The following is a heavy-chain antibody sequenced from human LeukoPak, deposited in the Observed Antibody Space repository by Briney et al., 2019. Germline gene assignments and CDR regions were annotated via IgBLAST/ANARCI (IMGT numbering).Heavy chain of an antibody. CDR3: AKDLTRPGTGDY. CDR1: GFTFSSYS. Sequence: GGSLRLSCAASGFTFSSYSMNWVRQAPGKGLEWVSFISSSRSYIYYADSVKGRFTISRDNSKNTLYLQMNSLRAEDTAVYYCAKDLTRPGTGDYWGQGTLVTVSS. V-gene: IGHV3-21*01. CDR2: ISSSRSYI. J-gene: IGHJ4*02. D-gene: IGHD6-13*01.